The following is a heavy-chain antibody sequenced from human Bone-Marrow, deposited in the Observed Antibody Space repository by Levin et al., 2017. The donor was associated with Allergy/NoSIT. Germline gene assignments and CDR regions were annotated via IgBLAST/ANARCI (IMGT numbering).Heavy chain of an antibody. CDR2: IFYSVGT. D-gene: IGHD6-6*01. CDR1: GGSISSSDYY. CDR3: ARVGYSTSPDWYFDL. V-gene: IGHV4-39*07. Sequence: SETLSLTCTVSGGSISSSDYYWGWIRQPPGKGLEWIGSIFYSVGTYYNPSLRSRVTVSVDTSKNQFSLRLTSVTAADTAVYYCARVGYSTSPDWYFDLWGRGTLVTVSS. J-gene: IGHJ2*01.